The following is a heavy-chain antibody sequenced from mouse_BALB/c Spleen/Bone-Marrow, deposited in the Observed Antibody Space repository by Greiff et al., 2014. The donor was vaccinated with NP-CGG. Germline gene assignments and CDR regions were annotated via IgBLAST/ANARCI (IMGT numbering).Heavy chain of an antibody. CDR2: IDPSNSET. CDR3: ARTFQPRRAMDY. CDR1: DYTFTSYW. D-gene: IGHD6-1*01. V-gene: IGHV1-74*01. Sequence: VQLQQSGPELVRPGASVKMSCKASDYTFTSYWMHWVKQRPGQGPGWIGMIDPSNSETRLNQKFKDKATLNVDKSSNTAYMHLSSLTSEDSAVYYCARTFQPRRAMDYWGQGSSVTVSS. J-gene: IGHJ4*01.